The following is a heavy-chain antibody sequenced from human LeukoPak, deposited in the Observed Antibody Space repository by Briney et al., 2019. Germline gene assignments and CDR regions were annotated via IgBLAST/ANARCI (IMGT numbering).Heavy chain of an antibody. Sequence: GGSLRLSCAASGFTFSSYEMNWVRQAPGKGLEWVSYITADGTNKYDADSVKGRFTISRDNAKNSLYLQMNSLRVDDTAIYYCAREVEWELPDYWGQGTLVTISS. J-gene: IGHJ4*02. CDR3: AREVEWELPDY. D-gene: IGHD1-26*01. V-gene: IGHV3-48*03. CDR1: GFTFSSYE. CDR2: ITADGTNK.